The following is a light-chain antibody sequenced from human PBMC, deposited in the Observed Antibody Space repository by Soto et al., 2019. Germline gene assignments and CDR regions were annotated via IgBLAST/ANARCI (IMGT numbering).Light chain of an antibody. CDR1: QSVRSS. J-gene: IGKJ4*01. Sequence: EIVMTQAPGTLSVSPGERATLFCRASQSVRSSLAWYQQKPGQAPRLLIYGASTRATGIPARFSGSGSGTDFTLTIRRLEPEDFAVYYCQKSSNWQGATLGGGNKGDIK. CDR2: GAS. CDR3: QKSSNWQGAT. V-gene: IGKV3-15*01.